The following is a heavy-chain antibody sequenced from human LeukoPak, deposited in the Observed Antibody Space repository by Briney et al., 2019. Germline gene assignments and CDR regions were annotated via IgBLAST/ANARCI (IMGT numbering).Heavy chain of an antibody. Sequence: PSETLSLTCTVSGGSISSYYWSWIRQPAGKGLEWIGRIYTSGSTNYNPSLKSRVTISVDTSKNQFSLKLRSVTAADTAIYFCVRAVVPTAIRRITGPSYYFDYWGQGTLVTVSS. CDR1: GGSISSYY. J-gene: IGHJ4*02. D-gene: IGHD2-2*01. V-gene: IGHV4-4*07. CDR2: IYTSGST. CDR3: VRAVVPTAIRRITGPSYYFDY.